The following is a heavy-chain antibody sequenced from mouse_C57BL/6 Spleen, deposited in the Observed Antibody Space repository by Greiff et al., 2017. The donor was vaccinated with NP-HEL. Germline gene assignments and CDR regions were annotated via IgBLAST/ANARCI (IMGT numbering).Heavy chain of an antibody. D-gene: IGHD2-4*01. V-gene: IGHV1-22*01. CDR3: ARERDDYSFAY. CDR1: GYTFTDYN. CDR2: INPNNGGT. Sequence: EVKVVESGPELVKPGASVKMSCKASGYTFTDYNMHWVKQSHGKSLEWIGYINPNNGGTSYNQKFKGKATLTVNKSSSTAYMELRSLTSEDSAVYYCARERDDYSFAYWGQGTLVTVSA. J-gene: IGHJ3*01.